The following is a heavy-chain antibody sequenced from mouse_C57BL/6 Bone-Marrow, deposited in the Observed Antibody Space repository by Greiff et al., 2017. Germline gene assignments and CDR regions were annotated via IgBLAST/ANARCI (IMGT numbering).Heavy chain of an antibody. D-gene: IGHD4-1*01. CDR3: ARGAGTAWFAY. CDR2: ISNLAYSI. CDR1: GFTFSDYG. Sequence: EVQLVESGGGLVQPGGSLKLSCAASGFTFSDYGMAWVRQAPRKGPEWVAFISNLAYSIYYADTVTGRFTISRENAKNTLYLEMSSLRSEDTAMYYCARGAGTAWFAYWGQGTLVTVSA. J-gene: IGHJ3*01. V-gene: IGHV5-15*01.